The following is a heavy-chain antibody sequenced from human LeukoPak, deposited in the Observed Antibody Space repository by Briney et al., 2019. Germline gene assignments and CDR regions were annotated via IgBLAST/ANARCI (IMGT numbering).Heavy chain of an antibody. CDR3: ARARTPYEYSSSSPDY. Sequence: GGSLRLSCAASGFTFSDYYMSWIRQAPGKGLEWVSYISSSGSTIYYADSVKGRFTISRDNAKNSLYLQMNSLRAEDTAVYYCARARTPYEYSSSSPDYWGQGTLVTVSS. CDR2: ISSSGSTI. V-gene: IGHV3-11*01. D-gene: IGHD6-6*01. J-gene: IGHJ4*02. CDR1: GFTFSDYY.